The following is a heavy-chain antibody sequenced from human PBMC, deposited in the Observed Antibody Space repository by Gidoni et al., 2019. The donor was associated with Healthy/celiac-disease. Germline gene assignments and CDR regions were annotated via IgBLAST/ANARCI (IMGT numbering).Heavy chain of an antibody. CDR1: GYNFPGGY. V-gene: IGHV1-2*02. CDR3: ARGAVVATAIGYYYYYGMDV. Sequence: HVQLVLSGAEVRKTGASVKVSCKSAGYNFPGGYMHWVRQAPGHGLEGMGWINPNIGGTNYAQTFQGRVTMTRDTSISTAYMELSRLRSDDTAVYYCARGAVVATAIGYYYYYGMDVWGQGTTVTVSS. CDR2: INPNIGGT. D-gene: IGHD2-21*02. J-gene: IGHJ6*02.